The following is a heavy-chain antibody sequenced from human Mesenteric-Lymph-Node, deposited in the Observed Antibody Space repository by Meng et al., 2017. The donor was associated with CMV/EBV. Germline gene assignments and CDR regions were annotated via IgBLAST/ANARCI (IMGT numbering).Heavy chain of an antibody. CDR2: MTGRGGST. D-gene: IGHD3-3*01. CDR3: AKGLSHTMFDMDTLFDY. V-gene: IGHV3-23*01. Sequence: GESLKISCVASGFTLTSHATAWVRQGPGKGLEWVSGMTGRGGSTYYADSVKGRFTISRDNSKKTVYLQMNRLRVDDTAVYFCAKGLSHTMFDMDTLFDYWGQGNLVTVSS. CDR1: GFTLTSHA. J-gene: IGHJ4*02.